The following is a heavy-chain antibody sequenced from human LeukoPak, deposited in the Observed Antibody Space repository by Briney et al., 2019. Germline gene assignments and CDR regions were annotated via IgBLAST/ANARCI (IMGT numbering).Heavy chain of an antibody. CDR3: AKYVDYDFWSGSPFDY. J-gene: IGHJ4*02. CDR1: EFTFDNYA. D-gene: IGHD3-3*01. Sequence: PGGSLRLSCAASEFTFDNYAMSWVRQAPGKGLEWVSVISGSGYYSYYADSVKGRFTVSRDNSKPTLYLQMNSLRADDTAVYYCAKYVDYDFWSGSPFDYWGQGTLVTVSS. V-gene: IGHV3-23*01. CDR2: ISGSGYYS.